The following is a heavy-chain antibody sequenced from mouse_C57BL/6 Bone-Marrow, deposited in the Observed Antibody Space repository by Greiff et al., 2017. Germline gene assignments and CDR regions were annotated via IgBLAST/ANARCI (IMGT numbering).Heavy chain of an antibody. Sequence: VQLKESEGGLVQPGSSMKLSCTASGFTFSDYYMAWVRQVPEKGLEWVANINYDGSSTYYLDSLKSRFIISRDNAKNILYLQMSSLKSEDTATYYCARVDYGSSYGGYFDYWGQGTTLTVSS. V-gene: IGHV5-16*01. CDR1: GFTFSDYY. CDR2: INYDGSST. J-gene: IGHJ2*01. D-gene: IGHD1-1*01. CDR3: ARVDYGSSYGGYFDY.